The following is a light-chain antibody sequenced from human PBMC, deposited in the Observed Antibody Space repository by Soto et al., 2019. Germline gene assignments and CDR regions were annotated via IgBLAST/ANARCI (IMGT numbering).Light chain of an antibody. CDR2: GNS. CDR1: SSNIGANYD. Sequence: QSVLTQPPSVSGAPGQRVTISCTGSSSNIGANYDVHWYQQRPGTAPKLLIFGNSNRPSGVPDRFSGSKSGTSASLAITGLQAEDEGDYYCQSYDSTLSARSVFGTGTKLTVL. J-gene: IGLJ1*01. CDR3: QSYDSTLSARSV. V-gene: IGLV1-40*01.